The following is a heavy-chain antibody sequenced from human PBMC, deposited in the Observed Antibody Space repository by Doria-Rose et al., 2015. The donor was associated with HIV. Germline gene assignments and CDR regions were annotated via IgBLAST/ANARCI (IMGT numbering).Heavy chain of an antibody. CDR2: INHSGST. Sequence: GLEWIGEINHSGSTNYKTSLKSRVTISLDTSKNLFSLKLSSVTAADTAVYYCARGLLRGGWNDVDYYYGMDVWGQGTTVTVSS. J-gene: IGHJ6*02. CDR3: ARGLLRGGWNDVDYYYGMDV. D-gene: IGHD1-1*01. V-gene: IGHV4-34*01.